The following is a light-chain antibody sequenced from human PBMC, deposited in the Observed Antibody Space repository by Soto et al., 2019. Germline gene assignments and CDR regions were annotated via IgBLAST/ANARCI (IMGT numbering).Light chain of an antibody. J-gene: IGLJ1*01. V-gene: IGLV2-14*01. CDR3: SSYTTTDPYV. CDR1: SSDVGAYDF. Sequence: QSALTQPASVSGSPGQSITISCTGTSSDVGAYDFVSWYQQHPGKAPKYLIYEDSNRPSGVSDRFSGSKSGTTASLTISGLQAEDEADYYCSSYTTTDPYVFGTGTKLTVL. CDR2: EDS.